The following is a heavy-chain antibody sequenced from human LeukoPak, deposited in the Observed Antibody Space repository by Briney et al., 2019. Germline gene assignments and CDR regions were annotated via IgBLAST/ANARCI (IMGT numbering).Heavy chain of an antibody. CDR3: ARYRLQRQFDY. CDR2: ISSSSSYI. V-gene: IGHV3-21*01. Sequence: GGSLRLSCAASGFTFSTYSMNWVRQAPGKGLEWVSSISSSSSYIYYADSVKGRFTISRDNAKNSLYLQMNSLRAEDTAMYYCARYRLQRQFDYWGQGTLVTVSS. CDR1: GFTFSTYS. J-gene: IGHJ4*02. D-gene: IGHD4-11*01.